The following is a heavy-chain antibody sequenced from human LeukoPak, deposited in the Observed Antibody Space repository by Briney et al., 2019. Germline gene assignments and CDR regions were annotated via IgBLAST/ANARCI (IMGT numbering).Heavy chain of an antibody. V-gene: IGHV4-4*07. CDR3: ARRTDSGYSSSSSAFDV. Sequence: PSETLSLTCNVSGGSISGYYWSWIRQPAGKGLEWIGRIYTSGSTKYNPSLKSRVTMHVDTSKSQFSLKLTSVTAADTAVYYCARRTDSGYSSSSSAFDVWGQGTMVTVSS. CDR2: IYTSGST. J-gene: IGHJ3*01. CDR1: GGSISGYY. D-gene: IGHD6-6*01.